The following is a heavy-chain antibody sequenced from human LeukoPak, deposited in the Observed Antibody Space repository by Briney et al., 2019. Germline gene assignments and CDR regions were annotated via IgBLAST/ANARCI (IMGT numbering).Heavy chain of an antibody. D-gene: IGHD6-6*01. CDR2: IYYSGST. J-gene: IGHJ3*01. V-gene: IGHV4-30-4*01. Sequence: SETLSLTRTVSGGSISSGDYYWSWIRQPPGKGLEWIGYIYYSGSTYYNPSLKNRVTISVDTSKNQFSLKLSSVTAADTAVYYCAREYSSSSGRRAFDVWGQGTMVTVSS. CDR1: GGSISSGDYY. CDR3: AREYSSSSGRRAFDV.